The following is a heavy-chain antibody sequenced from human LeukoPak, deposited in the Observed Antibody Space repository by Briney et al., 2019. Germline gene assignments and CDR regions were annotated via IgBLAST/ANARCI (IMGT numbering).Heavy chain of an antibody. V-gene: IGHV4-4*07. Sequence: PSETLSLTCTVSGGSISSYYWSWIRQPAGKGLEWIGRIYTSGSTNYNPSLKSRVTMSVDTSKNQFSLKLSSVTAADTAVYYCAREAESTIFGVATFDPWGQGTLVTVSS. CDR1: GGSISSYY. J-gene: IGHJ5*02. CDR3: AREAESTIFGVATFDP. D-gene: IGHD3-3*01. CDR2: IYTSGST.